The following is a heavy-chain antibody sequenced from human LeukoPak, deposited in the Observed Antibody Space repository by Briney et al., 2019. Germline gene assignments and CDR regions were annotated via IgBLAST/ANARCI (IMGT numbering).Heavy chain of an antibody. J-gene: IGHJ4*02. CDR1: GFTFNSNA. D-gene: IGHD3-10*01. CDR3: AKLFYSSGMYHFDY. Sequence: GGSLRLSCAASGFTFNSNAMTWVRQAPGKGLEWVSGLSGSGGSTFYADSVKGRFTISRDNSKNTLYLQMNSLRAEDTAVFYCAKLFYSSGMYHFDYWGQGTLVTVSS. V-gene: IGHV3-23*01. CDR2: LSGSGGST.